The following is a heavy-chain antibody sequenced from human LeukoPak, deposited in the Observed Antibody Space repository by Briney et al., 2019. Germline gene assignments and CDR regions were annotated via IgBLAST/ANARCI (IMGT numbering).Heavy chain of an antibody. J-gene: IGHJ4*02. D-gene: IGHD1-26*01. V-gene: IGHV4-59*01. Sequence: PSETLSLTCTVSGGSISSYYWSWIRQPPGKGLEWIGCIYYSGSTNYNPSLKSRVTISVDTSKNQFSLKLSSVTAADTAVYYCARDSGSYWGYFDYWGQGTLVTVSS. CDR3: ARDSGSYWGYFDY. CDR2: IYYSGST. CDR1: GGSISSYY.